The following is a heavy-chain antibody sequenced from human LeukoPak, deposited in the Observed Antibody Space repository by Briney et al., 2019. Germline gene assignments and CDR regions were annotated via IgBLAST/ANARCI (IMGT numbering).Heavy chain of an antibody. J-gene: IGHJ4*02. CDR1: GFTFDSYS. CDR3: ARGGTGSENDY. V-gene: IGHV3-21*01. CDR2: ITTRSDYT. Sequence: PGVSLRLSCAAFGFTFDSYSMTWARQAPGKGLEWISSITTRSDYTYYTDSVEGRFTISRDDAKNSLFLQMNSLRVEDTAIYYCARGGTGSENDYWGQGILVTVSS. D-gene: IGHD3-9*01.